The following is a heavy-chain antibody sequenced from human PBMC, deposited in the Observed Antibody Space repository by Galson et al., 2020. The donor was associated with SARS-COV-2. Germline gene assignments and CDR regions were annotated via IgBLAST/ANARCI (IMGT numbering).Heavy chain of an antibody. D-gene: IGHD6-19*01. CDR1: GFTLEEYW. J-gene: IGHJ4*02. Sequence: GGSLRLSCLVSGFTLEEYWMSWFRQAPGKGLEWVANIRGHGNERNYADSVKGRFSISRDNTVNSLFLQMDSLRVEDTAVYYCTREGWQGGYWGQGTRVTVSS. CDR3: TREGWQGGY. V-gene: IGHV3-7*01. CDR2: IRGHGNER.